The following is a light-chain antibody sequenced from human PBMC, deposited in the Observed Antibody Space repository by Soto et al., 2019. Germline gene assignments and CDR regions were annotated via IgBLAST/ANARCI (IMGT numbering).Light chain of an antibody. J-gene: IGLJ3*02. CDR2: DVT. Sequence: QSVLLQPRSVSGSPGQSVTISCTGTSSDVGGYKYVAWYQHHPGQAPKLMISDVTKRPSGVPDRFSGSKSGNTASLTISWLQAEDEADYYCSSYAVSYTWVFGGGTKVTVL. CDR1: SSDVGGYKY. V-gene: IGLV2-11*01. CDR3: SSYAVSYTWV.